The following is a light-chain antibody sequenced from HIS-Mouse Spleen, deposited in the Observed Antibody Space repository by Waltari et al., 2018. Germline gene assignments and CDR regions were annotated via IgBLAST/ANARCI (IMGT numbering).Light chain of an antibody. CDR3: QSYDSSLSGSV. V-gene: IGLV1-40*01. CDR1: SSNIGAGYD. J-gene: IGLJ2*01. Sequence: QSVLTQPPSVSGAPGQRVTSSCTRSSSNIGAGYDVHWYQQLPGTAPKLLIYGNSNRPSGVPDRFSGSKSGTSASLAITGLQAEDEADYYCQSYDSSLSGSVFGGGTKLTVL. CDR2: GNS.